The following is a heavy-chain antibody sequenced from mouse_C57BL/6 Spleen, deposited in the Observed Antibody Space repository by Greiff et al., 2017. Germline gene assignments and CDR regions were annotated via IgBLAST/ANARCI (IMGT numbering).Heavy chain of an antibody. J-gene: IGHJ3*01. Sequence: EVQGVESGGGLVQPGGSLKLSCAASGFTFSDYGMAWVRQAPRKGPEWVAFISNLAYSIYYADTVTGRFTISRENAKNTLYLEMSSLRSEDTAMYYCARHESSGWFAYWGQGTLVTVSA. CDR3: ARHESSGWFAY. D-gene: IGHD3-2*02. CDR2: ISNLAYSI. CDR1: GFTFSDYG. V-gene: IGHV5-15*01.